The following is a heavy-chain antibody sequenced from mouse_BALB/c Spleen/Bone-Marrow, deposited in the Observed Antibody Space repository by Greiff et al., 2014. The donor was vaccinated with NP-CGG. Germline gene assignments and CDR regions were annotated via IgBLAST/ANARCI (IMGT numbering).Heavy chain of an antibody. CDR3: ARSTMITTGYYYAMDY. D-gene: IGHD2-4*01. V-gene: IGHV5-17*02. J-gene: IGHJ4*01. CDR1: GFTFSSFG. Sequence: EVKLMESGGGLVQPGGSRKVSCAASGFTFSSFGMHWVRQAPEKGLEWVAYISSGSSIIYYADTVKGRFTISRDNPKNTLFLQMTSLRSEDTAMYYCARSTMITTGYYYAMDYWGQGTSVTVSS. CDR2: ISSGSSII.